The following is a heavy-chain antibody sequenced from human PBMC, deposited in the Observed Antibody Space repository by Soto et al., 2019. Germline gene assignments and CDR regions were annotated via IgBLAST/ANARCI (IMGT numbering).Heavy chain of an antibody. D-gene: IGHD2-15*01. J-gene: IGHJ4*02. CDR3: AREWPRTGWHFES. CDR2: IKSDGSGT. V-gene: IGHV3-74*01. CDR1: GFTFTSHW. Sequence: EVQLVESGGDLVQPGGSLRLSCAASGFTFTSHWMHWVRQAPGKGLVWVSSIKSDGSGTIYADSVKGRFTISRDNAKNTLYLQMNSLRADDTAVYFCAREWPRTGWHFESCGQGTLVTVSS.